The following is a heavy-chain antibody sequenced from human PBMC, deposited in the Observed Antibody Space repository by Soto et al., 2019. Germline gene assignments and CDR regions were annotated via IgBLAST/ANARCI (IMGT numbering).Heavy chain of an antibody. V-gene: IGHV3-30*18. D-gene: IGHD6-6*01. J-gene: IGHJ6*03. Sequence: QVQLVESGGGVVQPGRSLRLSCAASGFTFSSDGMHWVRQAPGKGLEWVAVISYDGSNKYYADSVKGRFTISRDNSKNTLYLQMNSLRAEDTAVYYCAKDLMYSSSPAYYMDVWGKGTTVTVSS. CDR3: AKDLMYSSSPAYYMDV. CDR1: GFTFSSDG. CDR2: ISYDGSNK.